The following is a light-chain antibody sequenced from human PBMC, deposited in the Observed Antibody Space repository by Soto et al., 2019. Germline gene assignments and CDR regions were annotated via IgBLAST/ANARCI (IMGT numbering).Light chain of an antibody. CDR1: SSDVGGYNC. Sequence: QSALTQPPSASGSPGQSATISCTGTSSDVGGYNCVSWYQQHPGKAPKLMIYEVSKRPSGVPDRFSGSKSGNTASLTVSGLQAEDEADYYCSSYAGSNNVLFGGGTKLTVL. J-gene: IGLJ2*01. CDR2: EVS. CDR3: SSYAGSNNVL. V-gene: IGLV2-8*01.